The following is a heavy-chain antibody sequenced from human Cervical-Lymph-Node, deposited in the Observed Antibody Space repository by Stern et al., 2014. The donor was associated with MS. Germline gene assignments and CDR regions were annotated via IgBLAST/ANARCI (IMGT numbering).Heavy chain of an antibody. D-gene: IGHD5-18*01. CDR3: VRDFVDIPMVSRSDYLDY. CDR1: GYTFTNYP. CDR2: IITNTGKT. Sequence: VQLVESGSELKKPGASVNVSCKASGYTFTNYPMNWVRQAPGQGLAWMGWIITNTGKTTYAQGFTGRVVFSLDTSVSTAYLQISSLKAEDTAVYYCVRDFVDIPMVSRSDYLDYWGQGTLVTVSS. V-gene: IGHV7-4-1*02. J-gene: IGHJ4*02.